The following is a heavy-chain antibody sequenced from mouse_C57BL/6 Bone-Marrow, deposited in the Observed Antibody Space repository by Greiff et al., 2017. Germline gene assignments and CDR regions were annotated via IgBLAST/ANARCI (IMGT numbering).Heavy chain of an antibody. CDR2: LDPSDSYT. V-gene: IGHV1-69*01. J-gene: IGHJ2*01. D-gene: IGHD2-12*01. CDR3: AAYYTNYVDY. Sequence: QVQLQQPGAELVMPGASVKLSCKASGYTFNSYWMHWVKQRPGHGLEWIGELDPSDSYTNYNQKFKGKSTLTVDKSSSTAYMQLSSLTSEYSAVYYCAAYYTNYVDYWGQGTTLTVSS. CDR1: GYTFNSYW.